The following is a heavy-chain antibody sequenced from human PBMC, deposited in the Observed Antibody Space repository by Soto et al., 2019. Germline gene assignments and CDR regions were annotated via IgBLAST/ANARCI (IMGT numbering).Heavy chain of an antibody. CDR3: ATDWGITMVRGARFDY. CDR2: FAPEDGET. CDR1: GYTLTELS. Sequence: QVQLVQSGAEVKKPGASVKVSCKVSGYTLTELSMHWVRQAPGKGLEWMGGFAPEDGETIYARKFQGRVTMTEDTSTDKAYMELSSLRSEDTAVYYCATDWGITMVRGARFDYWGQGPLVTVSS. V-gene: IGHV1-24*01. D-gene: IGHD3-10*01. J-gene: IGHJ4*02.